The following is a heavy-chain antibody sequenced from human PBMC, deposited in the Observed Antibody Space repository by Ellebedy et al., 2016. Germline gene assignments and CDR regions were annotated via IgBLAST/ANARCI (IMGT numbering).Heavy chain of an antibody. CDR1: GYSFISYD. D-gene: IGHD2-21*02. J-gene: IGHJ4*02. Sequence: ASVKVSCKASGYSFISYDINWVRQATGQGLEWMGWMNPNSGNTGYAQRFQGRVTMTRNTSISTAYMELSSLRSEDTAVYYCARRRDGGDRSWGHWGQGTVVIVSS. CDR2: MNPNSGNT. V-gene: IGHV1-8*01. CDR3: ARRRDGGDRSWGH.